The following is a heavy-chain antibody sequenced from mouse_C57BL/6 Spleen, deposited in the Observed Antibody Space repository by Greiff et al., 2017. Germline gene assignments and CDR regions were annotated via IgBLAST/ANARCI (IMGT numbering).Heavy chain of an antibody. CDR1: GYTFTGYW. D-gene: IGHD1-1*01. CDR2: ILPGSGST. CDR3: ARGGITTVVAYYAMDY. Sequence: VQLQQSGAELMKPGASVKLSCKATGYTFTGYWIEWVKQRPGHGLEWIGEILPGSGSTNYNEKFKGKATFTADTSSNTAYMQRSSLTTEDSAIYYCARGGITTVVAYYAMDYWGQGTSVTVSS. V-gene: IGHV1-9*01. J-gene: IGHJ4*01.